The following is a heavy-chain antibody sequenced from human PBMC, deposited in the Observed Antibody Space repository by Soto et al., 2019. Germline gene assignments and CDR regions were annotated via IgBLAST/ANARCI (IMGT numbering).Heavy chain of an antibody. V-gene: IGHV1-24*01. CDR1: GYTLTELS. CDR3: ATVRGYSYGYYYYYGMDV. J-gene: IGHJ6*02. D-gene: IGHD5-18*01. CDR2: FDPEDGET. Sequence: ASVKVSCEVSGYTLTELSMHWVRQAPGKGLEWMGGFDPEDGETIYAQKFQGRVTMTEDTSTDTAYMELSSLRSEDTAVYYCATVRGYSYGYYYYYGMDVWGQGTTVTVSS.